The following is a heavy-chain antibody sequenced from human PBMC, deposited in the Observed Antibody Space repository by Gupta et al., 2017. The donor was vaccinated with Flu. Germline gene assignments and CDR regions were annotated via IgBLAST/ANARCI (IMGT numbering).Heavy chain of an antibody. J-gene: IGHJ6*03. D-gene: IGHD2-2*01. CDR3: ARGYCSSTSCYGDPYYYYYYMDV. Sequence: WVSAIGTAGDTYYPGSVKGRFTISRENAKNSLYLQMNSLRAGDTAVYYCARGYCSSTSCYGDPYYYYYYMDVWGKGTTVTVSS. V-gene: IGHV3-13*01. CDR2: IGTAGDT.